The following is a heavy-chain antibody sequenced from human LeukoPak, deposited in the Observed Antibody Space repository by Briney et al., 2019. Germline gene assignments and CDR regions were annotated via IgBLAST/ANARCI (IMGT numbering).Heavy chain of an antibody. J-gene: IGHJ1*01. V-gene: IGHV3-23*01. CDR3: AKDDDWGRYKH. CDR2: ISPSGGIT. CDR1: GFTLSSYA. Sequence: EGSLRLSCAASGFTLSSYAMSWVRQAPGKGLEWVSGISPSGGITYYTDSVKGRFTISRDNSKNTQSLQMNSLRAEDTAVYYCAKDDDWGRYKHWGQGTLVTVSS. D-gene: IGHD3-16*01.